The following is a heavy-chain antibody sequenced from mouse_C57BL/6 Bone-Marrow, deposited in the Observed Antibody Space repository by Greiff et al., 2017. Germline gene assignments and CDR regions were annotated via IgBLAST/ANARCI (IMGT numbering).Heavy chain of an antibody. CDR2: ISDGGSYT. D-gene: IGHD4-1*01. CDR1: GFTFSSYA. V-gene: IGHV5-4*01. CDR3: ARERVLGN. J-gene: IGHJ3*01. Sequence: EVKVVESGGGLVKPGGSLKLSCAASGFTFSSYAMSWVRQTPEKRLEWVATISDGGSYTYYPDNVKGRFTISRDNAKNNLYLQMSHLKSEDTAMYYCARERVLGNWGQGTLVTVSA.